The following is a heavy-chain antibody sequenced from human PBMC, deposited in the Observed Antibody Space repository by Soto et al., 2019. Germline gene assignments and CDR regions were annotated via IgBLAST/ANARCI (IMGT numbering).Heavy chain of an antibody. CDR3: ARDRSFALLESSPSVSYGMDV. Sequence: QVQLVQSAGEVKEPGASLKVACKASGYSFSTYGISWVRQAPGQGLEWMGWISTSNGYTNYAQKFQGRVSMTTDTSTNTAYMEMRSLRSDDTAFYFCARDRSFALLESSPSVSYGMDVWGQGTSVTVSS. J-gene: IGHJ6*02. V-gene: IGHV1-18*01. CDR2: ISTSNGYT. CDR1: GYSFSTYG. D-gene: IGHD3-3*01.